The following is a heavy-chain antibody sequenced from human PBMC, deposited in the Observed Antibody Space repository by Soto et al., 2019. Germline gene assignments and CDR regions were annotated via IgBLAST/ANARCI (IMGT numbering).Heavy chain of an antibody. CDR3: AHMRSATPAYLDY. Sequence: QITLKESGPTLIKPTQTLTLTCTFSGFSLTTSGVAVGWIRQPPGKALEWLAVIYWNDGKRFSPSLRTRLTITKDTSKKQVVLTMTNMDPVDTATYFCAHMRSATPAYLDYWGHGTLVSVSS. D-gene: IGHD2-15*01. CDR1: GFSLTTSGVA. J-gene: IGHJ4*01. CDR2: IYWNDGK. V-gene: IGHV2-5*01.